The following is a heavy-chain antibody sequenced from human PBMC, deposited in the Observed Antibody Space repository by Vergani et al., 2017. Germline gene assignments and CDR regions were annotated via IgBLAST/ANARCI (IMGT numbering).Heavy chain of an antibody. CDR2: IRYDGSNN. D-gene: IGHD3-10*01. Sequence: QVQLVESGGGVVQPGRSLRLSCAASGFTFSSYGMHWVRQAPGKGLEWVAFIRYDGSNNYYADSVKGRVTISRDNFKNTLYLQMNSLRAADTAVYYCARANYCGSGRPRSYYNGMDVWGQGATVTVS. J-gene: IGHJ6*02. CDR1: GFTFSSYG. V-gene: IGHV3-30*02. CDR3: ARANYCGSGRPRSYYNGMDV.